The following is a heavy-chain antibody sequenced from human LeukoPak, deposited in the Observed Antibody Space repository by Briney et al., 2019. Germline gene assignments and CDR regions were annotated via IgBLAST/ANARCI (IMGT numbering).Heavy chain of an antibody. CDR2: IYYSGST. CDR3: ARRRIVVVPAANPTYFDY. CDR1: GGSISSSSYY. J-gene: IGHJ4*02. Sequence: SETLSLTCTVSGGSISSSSYYWGWIRQPPGKGLEWIGSIYYSGSTYYNPSLKSRVTISVDTSKNQFSLKLSSVTAADTAVYYCARRRIVVVPAANPTYFDYWGQGTLSPSPQ. V-gene: IGHV4-39*01. D-gene: IGHD2-2*01.